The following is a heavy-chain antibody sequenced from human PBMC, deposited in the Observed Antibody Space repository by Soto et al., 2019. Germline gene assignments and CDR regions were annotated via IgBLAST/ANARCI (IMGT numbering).Heavy chain of an antibody. D-gene: IGHD2-21*02. Sequence: QVTLKESGPTLVKPTQTLTLTCTVSGLSLRTTGVGVGWVRQPPGKALEWLALLYWDDDQRYSPSLRSRLTIAKDISEKHVVLTITHMDTVDTATYYCVQSRCGGDCREIYSSHAYNGLDGWGQGTTVTVSS. V-gene: IGHV2-5*02. CDR3: VQSRCGGDCREIYSSHAYNGLDG. J-gene: IGHJ6*02. CDR2: LYWDDDQ. CDR1: GLSLRTTGVG.